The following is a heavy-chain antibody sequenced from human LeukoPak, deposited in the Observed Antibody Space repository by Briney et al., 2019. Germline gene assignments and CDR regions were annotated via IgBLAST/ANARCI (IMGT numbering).Heavy chain of an antibody. CDR1: GYSISSGYY. V-gene: IGHV4-38-2*02. Sequence: ASETLSLTCTVSGYSISSGYYWGWIRQPPGKGLEWIGSIYHSGSTYYNPSLKSRVTISVDTSKNQFSLKLSSVTAADTAVYYCARDYYGDYWGQGTLVTVSS. CDR3: ARDYYGDY. J-gene: IGHJ4*02. D-gene: IGHD3-10*01. CDR2: IYHSGST.